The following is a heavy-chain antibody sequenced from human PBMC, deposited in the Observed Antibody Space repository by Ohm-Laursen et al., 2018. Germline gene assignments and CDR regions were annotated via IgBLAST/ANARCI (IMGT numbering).Heavy chain of an antibody. J-gene: IGHJ4*02. CDR3: AKVRQQLSRFSRLVDY. D-gene: IGHD6-13*01. CDR1: GFTFSSYG. Sequence: RSLRLSCAASGFTFSSYGMHWVRQAPGKGLEWVAVISYDGSNKYYADSVKGRFTISRDNSKNTLYLQMNSLRAEDTAVYYCAKVRQQLSRFSRLVDYWGQGTLVTVSS. V-gene: IGHV3-30*18. CDR2: ISYDGSNK.